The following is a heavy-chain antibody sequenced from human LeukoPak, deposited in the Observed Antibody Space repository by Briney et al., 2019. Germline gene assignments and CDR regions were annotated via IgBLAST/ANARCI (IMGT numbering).Heavy chain of an antibody. CDR2: IKQDGSEK. V-gene: IGHV3-7*01. J-gene: IGHJ4*02. CDR1: GFTFSSYW. Sequence: GGSLRLSCAASGFTFSSYWMSWVRQAPGKGLEWVANIKQDGSEKYYVDSAKGRFTISRDNAKNSLYLQMNSLRAEDTAVYYCAREVLDTAIGGFDYWGQGTLVTVSS. CDR3: AREVLDTAIGGFDY. D-gene: IGHD5-18*01.